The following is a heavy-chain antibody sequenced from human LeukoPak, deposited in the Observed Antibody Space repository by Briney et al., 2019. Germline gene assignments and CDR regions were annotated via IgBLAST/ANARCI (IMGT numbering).Heavy chain of an antibody. Sequence: PSETLSLTCAVSGYSISSGYYWGWTRQPPGKGLEWIGSIYHSGSTYYNPSLKSRVTISVDTSKNQFSLKLSSVTAADTAVYYCARPRGDYGFRWFDPWGQGTLVTVSS. V-gene: IGHV4-38-2*01. CDR1: GYSISSGYY. CDR2: IYHSGST. CDR3: ARPRGDYGFRWFDP. D-gene: IGHD4-17*01. J-gene: IGHJ5*02.